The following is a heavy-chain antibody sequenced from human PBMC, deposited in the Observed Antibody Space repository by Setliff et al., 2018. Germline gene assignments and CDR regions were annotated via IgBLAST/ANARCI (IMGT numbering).Heavy chain of an antibody. CDR3: ARDPLAASGTIYYGLDV. D-gene: IGHD6-13*01. J-gene: IGHJ6*02. CDR1: SASITTYY. CDR2: IDNRGTT. V-gene: IGHV4-59*01. Sequence: PSETLSLTCSVSSASITTYYWHWIRQPPGKGLEWIGFIDNRGTTNYNPALKSRVTISTDASKNHFALTLTSMTAADTAVYYCARDPLAASGTIYYGLDVWGQGTTVTVSS.